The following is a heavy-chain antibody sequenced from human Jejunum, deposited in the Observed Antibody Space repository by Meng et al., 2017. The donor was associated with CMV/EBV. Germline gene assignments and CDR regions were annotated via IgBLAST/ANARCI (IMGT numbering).Heavy chain of an antibody. J-gene: IGHJ4*02. CDR1: GFTINKDD. CDR2: ISNDGAGK. Sequence: SGFTINKDDMHWVRKTPGKGLEWVAVISNDGAGKTYADSVKGRFTISRDNAKNTLYLQVSSLRAEDTAVYYCARAYCLSTVCQPGYWGQGTLVTVSS. CDR3: ARAYCLSTVCQPGY. V-gene: IGHV3-30*04. D-gene: IGHD2-2*01.